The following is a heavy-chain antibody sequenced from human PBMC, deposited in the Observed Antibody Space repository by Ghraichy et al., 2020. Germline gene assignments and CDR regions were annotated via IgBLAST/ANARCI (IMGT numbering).Heavy chain of an antibody. J-gene: IGHJ4*02. Sequence: GGSLRLSCTASGFTFGEYAMSWFRQAPGKGLEWVGFIRSKPYGGKADYAASVKGRFTISRDDSKYIAYLQMNSLKTEDTAVYYCTRDRDGENFDFWGQGTLVTVSS. CDR2: IRSKPYGGKA. CDR1: GFTFGEYA. CDR3: TRDRDGENFDF. V-gene: IGHV3-49*03. D-gene: IGHD4-17*01.